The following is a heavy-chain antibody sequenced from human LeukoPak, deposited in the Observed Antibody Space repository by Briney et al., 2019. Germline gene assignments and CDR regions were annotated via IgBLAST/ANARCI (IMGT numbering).Heavy chain of an antibody. CDR1: GGSFSGYY. J-gene: IGHJ5*02. V-gene: IGHV4-34*01. D-gene: IGHD6-13*01. Sequence: PSETLSLTCAVYGGSFSGYYWSWIRQPPGKGLEWIGSINYSGSTWYNWSLKSRVTISIDTSKNQFSLKLSSVTAADTTVYYCARHDGPGTVDPWGQGTLVTVSS. CDR3: ARHDGPGTVDP. CDR2: INYSGST.